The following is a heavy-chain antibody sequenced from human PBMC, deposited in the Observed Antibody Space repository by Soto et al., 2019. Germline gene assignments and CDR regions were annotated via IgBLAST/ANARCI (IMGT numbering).Heavy chain of an antibody. Sequence: PGGSLRLSCAASGFTFTMYWMTWVRQAPGQGLEWVANINQDGSENNYVDSVKGRFTVSRDNAKNSLFLQMISLRAEDTAVYYCTRRDRGGYNKLGWWGQGALVTVSS. CDR1: GFTFTMYW. D-gene: IGHD5-12*01. CDR2: INQDGSEN. CDR3: TRRDRGGYNKLGW. V-gene: IGHV3-7*01. J-gene: IGHJ4*02.